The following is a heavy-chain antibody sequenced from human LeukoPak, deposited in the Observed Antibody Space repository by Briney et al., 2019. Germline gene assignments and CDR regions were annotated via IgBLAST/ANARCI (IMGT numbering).Heavy chain of an antibody. CDR2: FDPEDGET. V-gene: IGHV1-24*01. CDR3: ATGKQGNLRYGHPFDY. Sequence: ASVKVSCKVSGYTLTELSMHWVRQAPGKGLEWMGGFDPEDGETIYAQKFQGRVTMAEDTSTDTAYMELSSLRSEDTAVYYCATGKQGNLRYGHPFDYWGQGTLVTVSS. D-gene: IGHD5-18*01. J-gene: IGHJ4*02. CDR1: GYTLTELS.